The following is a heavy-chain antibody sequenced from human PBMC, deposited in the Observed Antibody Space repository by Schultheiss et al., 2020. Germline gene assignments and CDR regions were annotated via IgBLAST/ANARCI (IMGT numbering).Heavy chain of an antibody. CDR3: ARPFGYNSGRPTAYNWFDP. J-gene: IGHJ5*02. V-gene: IGHV4-4*07. CDR2: IYSNEST. CDR1: GGSISSYY. D-gene: IGHD6-19*01. Sequence: SETLSLTCTVSGGSISSYYWSWIRQPAGKGLEWIGRIYSNESTKYNPSLKSRVTMSVDTSKNQISLKVTSVTAADTAVYYCARPFGYNSGRPTAYNWFDPWGQGPLVTVSA.